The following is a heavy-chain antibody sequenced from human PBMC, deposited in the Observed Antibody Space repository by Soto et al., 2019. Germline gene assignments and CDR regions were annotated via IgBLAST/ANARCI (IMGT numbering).Heavy chain of an antibody. D-gene: IGHD4-17*01. CDR3: ARSMTTVVTLAY. CDR1: GGSFSGYY. CDR2: IYYSGST. J-gene: IGHJ4*02. V-gene: IGHV4-34*01. Sequence: PSETLSLTCAVYGGSFSGYYWSWIRQPPGKGLEWIGSIYYSGSTYYNPSLKSRVTISVDTSKNQFSLKLSSVTAADTAVYYCARSMTTVVTLAYWGQGTLVTVSS.